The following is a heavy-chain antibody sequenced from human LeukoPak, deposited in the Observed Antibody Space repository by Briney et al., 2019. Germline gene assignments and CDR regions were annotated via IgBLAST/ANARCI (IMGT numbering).Heavy chain of an antibody. V-gene: IGHV4-59*01. CDR1: GGSISSYY. Sequence: SETLSLTCTVSGGSISSYYWSWIRQPPGKGLEWIGYIYYSGSANYNPSLKSRVTISVDTSKNQFSLKLSSVTAADTAVYYCARGNIVVVVAARKSAVYWGQGTLVTVSS. CDR3: ARGNIVVVVAARKSAVY. D-gene: IGHD2-15*01. J-gene: IGHJ4*02. CDR2: IYYSGSA.